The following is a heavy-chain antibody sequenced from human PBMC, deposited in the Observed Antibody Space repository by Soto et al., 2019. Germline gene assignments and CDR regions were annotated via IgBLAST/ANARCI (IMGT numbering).Heavy chain of an antibody. CDR3: ARGGHVVVVIAALDY. V-gene: IGHV1-46*01. J-gene: IGHJ4*02. CDR1: GDTFPDYY. Sequence: QVQLMQSGAEVKKPGGSVKVSCKASGDTFPDYYIHWVRQAPGQGLEWMGTVNHSGGHTTYAQHFLGRVTMTRDTSTSTRYMELTSLTSDDTAVYYCARGGHVVVVIAALDYWGQGTLVTVSS. CDR2: VNHSGGHT. D-gene: IGHD2-21*01.